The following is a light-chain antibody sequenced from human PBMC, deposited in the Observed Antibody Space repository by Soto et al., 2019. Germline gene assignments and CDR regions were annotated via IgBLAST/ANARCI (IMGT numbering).Light chain of an antibody. CDR3: SSYTSSITYV. Sequence: QSALTQPASVSGSPGQSITISCTGASSDVGGYNYVSWYQQRPDEAPKLMIYDVNNRPPGVSNRFSGSKSGNTASLTISGLQAEDEADYYCSSYTSSITYVFGTGTKVT. V-gene: IGLV2-14*01. J-gene: IGLJ1*01. CDR2: DVN. CDR1: SSDVGGYNY.